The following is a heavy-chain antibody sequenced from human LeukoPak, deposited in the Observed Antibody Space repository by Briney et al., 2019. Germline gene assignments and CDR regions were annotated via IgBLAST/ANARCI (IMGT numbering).Heavy chain of an antibody. D-gene: IGHD6-13*01. J-gene: IGHJ6*03. CDR3: ARGDLAAAGTATVYYMDV. V-gene: IGHV4-59*01. CDR1: GGSISSYY. CDR2: IYYSGST. Sequence: NPSETLSLTCTLSGGSISSYYWSWIRQPPGKGLEWIGYIYYSGSTNYNPSLKSRVTISVDTSKNQFSLKLSSVTAADTAVYYCARGDLAAAGTATVYYMDVWGKGTTVTVSS.